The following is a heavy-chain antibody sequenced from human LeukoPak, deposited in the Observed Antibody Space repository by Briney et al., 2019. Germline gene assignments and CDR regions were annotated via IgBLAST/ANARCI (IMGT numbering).Heavy chain of an antibody. J-gene: IGHJ4*02. CDR2: ISSSSSYI. V-gene: IGHV3-21*01. D-gene: IGHD3-3*01. Sequence: GGSLRLSCAASGFTFSSYSMNWVRQAPGKGLEWVSSISSSSSYIYYADSVKGRFTISRDNVKNSLYLQMNSLRAEDTAVYYCARGPAGYYDFWSGYYSFDYWGQGTLVTVSS. CDR1: GFTFSSYS. CDR3: ARGPAGYYDFWSGYYSFDY.